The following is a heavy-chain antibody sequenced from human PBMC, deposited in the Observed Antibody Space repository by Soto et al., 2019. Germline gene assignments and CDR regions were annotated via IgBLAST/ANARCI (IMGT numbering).Heavy chain of an antibody. Sequence: SETLSLTCTVSGGSISSGDYYWSWIRQPPGKGLEWIGYIYYSGSTYYNPSLKSRVTISVDTSKNQFSLKLSSVTAADTAVYYCARGVRKIRNWFDPWGQGTLVTVSS. D-gene: IGHD2-21*01. CDR2: IYYSGST. J-gene: IGHJ5*02. V-gene: IGHV4-30-4*01. CDR3: ARGVRKIRNWFDP. CDR1: GGSISSGDYY.